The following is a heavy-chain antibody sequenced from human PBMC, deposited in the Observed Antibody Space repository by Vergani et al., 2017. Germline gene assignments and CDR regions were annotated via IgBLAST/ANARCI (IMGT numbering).Heavy chain of an antibody. CDR1: GVSISSNSYY. V-gene: IGHV4-39*01. CDR3: TRHGRSGWAGHFQH. D-gene: IGHD6-19*01. CDR2: IYYTGTT. Sequence: QMQLQESGPGLVKPSETLSLTCTVSGVSISSNSYYWGWIRQPPGKGLEWIGTIYYTGTTYYNEAHKSRLTISVDTSKNQFSLNLTSVTAADTAVYYCTRHGRSGWAGHFQHWGQGTLVTASS. J-gene: IGHJ1*01.